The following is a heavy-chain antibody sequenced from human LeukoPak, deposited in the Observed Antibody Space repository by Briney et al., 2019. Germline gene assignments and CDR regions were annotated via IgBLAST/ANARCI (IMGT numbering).Heavy chain of an antibody. Sequence: GGSLRLSCAASGFTFGSYAMSWVRQAPGKGLEWVSAISGSGGSTYYADSVKGRFTISRDNSKNTLYLQMNSLRAEDTAVSYCAKGGIVGAYNWFDPWGQGTLVTVSS. CDR2: ISGSGGST. CDR1: GFTFGSYA. CDR3: AKGGIVGAYNWFDP. D-gene: IGHD1-26*01. V-gene: IGHV3-23*01. J-gene: IGHJ5*02.